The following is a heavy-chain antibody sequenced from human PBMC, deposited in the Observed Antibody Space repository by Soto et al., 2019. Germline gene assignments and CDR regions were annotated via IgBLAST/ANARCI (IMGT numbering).Heavy chain of an antibody. J-gene: IGHJ5*02. D-gene: IGHD6-19*01. Sequence: EVQLVESGGGLVQPGGSLRLSCAASGFTFSSYSMNWVRQAPGKGLEWVSYISSSSSTIYYADSVKGRFTISRDNAKNSLYRQMNSLRDEDTAVYYCARDKDSSGWYNWFDPWGQGTLVTVSS. CDR1: GFTFSSYS. V-gene: IGHV3-48*02. CDR2: ISSSSSTI. CDR3: ARDKDSSGWYNWFDP.